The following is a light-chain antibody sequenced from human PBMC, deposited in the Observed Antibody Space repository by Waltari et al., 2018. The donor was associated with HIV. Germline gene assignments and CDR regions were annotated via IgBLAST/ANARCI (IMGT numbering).Light chain of an antibody. CDR3: QQYNNWPPLT. CDR2: GAS. CDR1: QSVSSN. V-gene: IGKV3-15*01. J-gene: IGKJ3*01. Sequence: EIVMTQSPATLSVSPGERATLSCRASQSVSSNLAWYQQKPGQAPRHLIYGASTRATGIPARFSGSGSGTEFTLTISSLQSEDFAVYYCQQYNNWPPLTFGPGTKVDIK.